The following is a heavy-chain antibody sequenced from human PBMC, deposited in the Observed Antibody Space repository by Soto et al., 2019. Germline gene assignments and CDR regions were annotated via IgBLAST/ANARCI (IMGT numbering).Heavy chain of an antibody. Sequence: EVQLVESGGGLVQPGGSLRLSCTASGFTFSTYWMTWVRQPPGKGLEWVANINQDGSEGYDVDSVRGRFTISRDNAKNSLYLQVNSLRAEDTALYYCVCGGNYFVYWGQGTLVTVSP. CDR3: VCGGNYFVY. V-gene: IGHV3-7*01. D-gene: IGHD3-16*01. J-gene: IGHJ4*02. CDR2: INQDGSEG. CDR1: GFTFSTYW.